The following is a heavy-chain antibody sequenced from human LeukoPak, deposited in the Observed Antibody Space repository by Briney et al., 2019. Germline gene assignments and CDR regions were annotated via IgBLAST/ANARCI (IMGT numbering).Heavy chain of an antibody. V-gene: IGHV3-23*01. J-gene: IGHJ6*02. CDR3: AKVPYSDYGSGRPPFMDV. D-gene: IGHD3-10*01. CDR1: GLTFSNYA. Sequence: PGESLRLSCAVSGLTFSNYAMSWDRQPPGKGLEWVSTISNSGAGTYYADSVKGRFTISRDNSKNTLYLQMNSLRAEDTAIHYCAKVPYSDYGSGRPPFMDVWGQGTTVAVSS. CDR2: ISNSGAGT.